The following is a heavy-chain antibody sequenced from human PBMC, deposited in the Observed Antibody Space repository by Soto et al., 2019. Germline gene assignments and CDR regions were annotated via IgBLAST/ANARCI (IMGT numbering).Heavy chain of an antibody. V-gene: IGHV1-3*05. J-gene: IGHJ5*02. CDR3: ARGVGYNWNYDWFDP. CDR1: GYTFTSYA. D-gene: IGHD1-7*01. Sequence: QVQLVQSGAEEKKPGASVKVSCKASGYTFTSYAMHWVRQAPGQRLEWMGWINAGNGYSKYSQKFQGRVTITRDTSASTAYMELSSLRSEDTAVYYCARGVGYNWNYDWFDPWGQGTLVTVSS. CDR2: INAGNGYS.